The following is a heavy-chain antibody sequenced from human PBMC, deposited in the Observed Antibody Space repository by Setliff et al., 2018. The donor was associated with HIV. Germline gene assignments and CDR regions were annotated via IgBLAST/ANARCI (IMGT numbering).Heavy chain of an antibody. J-gene: IGHJ3*02. D-gene: IGHD2-15*01. Sequence: KTSETLSLTCTVSGGSISSNYWSWMRQPPGKGLEWIGHIYYSGCTNYNPSLKSRVPISVDTARNQFSLNLGSVTAADTAVYYCTRSPLLQKNAFDIWGQGTMVTVSS. CDR1: GGSISSNY. CDR3: TRSPLLQKNAFDI. CDR2: IYYSGCT. V-gene: IGHV4-59*01.